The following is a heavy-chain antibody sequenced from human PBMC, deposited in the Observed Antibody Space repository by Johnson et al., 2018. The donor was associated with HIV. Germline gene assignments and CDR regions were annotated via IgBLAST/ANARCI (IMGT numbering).Heavy chain of an antibody. J-gene: IGHJ3*02. CDR2: ISSNGGST. CDR3: ARARNWNDDDAFDI. V-gene: IGHV3-64*01. Sequence: VQLVESWGGVVQPGRSLRLSCAASGFTFSTHDMHWVRQAPGKGLEYVSAISSNGGSTYYANSVKGRFTISRDNSKNTLYLQMNSLRAEDTAVYYCARARNWNDDDAFDIWGQGTMVTVSS. D-gene: IGHD1-1*01. CDR1: GFTFSTHD.